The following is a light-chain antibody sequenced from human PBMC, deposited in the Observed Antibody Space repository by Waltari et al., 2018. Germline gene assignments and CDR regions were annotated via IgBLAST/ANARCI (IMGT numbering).Light chain of an antibody. J-gene: IGLJ3*02. Sequence: QSVLTHPPSVSGVPGQRVPISSTGSSSTIGAGYEVHWYQKLPGIAPKLLIYGNSHRPSGVPDRFSGSKSGTSASLAITGLQAEDEADYYCQSYDTSLGGRVFGGGTKVTVL. V-gene: IGLV1-40*01. CDR1: SSTIGAGYE. CDR2: GNS. CDR3: QSYDTSLGGRV.